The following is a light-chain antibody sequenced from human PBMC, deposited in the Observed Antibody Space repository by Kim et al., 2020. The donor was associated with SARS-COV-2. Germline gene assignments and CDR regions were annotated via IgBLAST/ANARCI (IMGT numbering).Light chain of an antibody. CDR2: AAS. CDR1: EDISNY. Sequence: IQLTQSPTSLSASVGDTVTITCRASEDISNYLAWYQQKPGKAPKLLIYAASALPSGVPSRFRGGGSGTDFTLTISVLQPEDFATYYCQHLRGYRKFGQGTKVDIK. V-gene: IGKV1-9*01. J-gene: IGKJ1*01. CDR3: QHLRGYRK.